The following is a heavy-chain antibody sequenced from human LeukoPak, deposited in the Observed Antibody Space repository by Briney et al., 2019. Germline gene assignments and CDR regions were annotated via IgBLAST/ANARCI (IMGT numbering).Heavy chain of an antibody. Sequence: ASVKVSCKASGYTFTSYAMHWVRQAPGQRLEWMGWINAGNGNTKYSQKFQGRVTITRDTSASTAYMELSSLRSEDTAVYYCAREVRLSGYEWFDPWGQGTLVTVSS. D-gene: IGHD5-12*01. CDR1: GYTFTSYA. CDR2: INAGNGNT. V-gene: IGHV1-3*01. J-gene: IGHJ5*02. CDR3: AREVRLSGYEWFDP.